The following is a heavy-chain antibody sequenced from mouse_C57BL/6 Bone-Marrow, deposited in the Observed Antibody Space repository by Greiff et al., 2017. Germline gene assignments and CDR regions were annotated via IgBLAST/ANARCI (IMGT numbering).Heavy chain of an antibody. D-gene: IGHD2-4*01. V-gene: IGHV5-9*01. CDR1: GFTFSSYT. CDR2: ISGGGGNT. J-gene: IGHJ4*01. CDR3: ARHRVYYDYDAVDAMDY. Sequence: EVQLVESGGGLVKPGGSLKLSCAASGFTFSSYTMSWVRQTPEKRLEWVATISGGGGNTYYPDSVKGRFTISRDNAKNTLYLQMSSLRSEDTALYYCARHRVYYDYDAVDAMDYWGQGTSVTVSS.